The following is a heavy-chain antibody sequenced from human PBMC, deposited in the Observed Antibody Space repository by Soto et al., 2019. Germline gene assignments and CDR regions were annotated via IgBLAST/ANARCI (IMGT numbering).Heavy chain of an antibody. CDR3: ARAHSITLVFEY. CDR2: INAGNGNT. J-gene: IGHJ4*02. CDR1: GYTFTSYA. D-gene: IGHD3-3*02. V-gene: IGHV1-3*01. Sequence: GASVKVSCKASGYTFTSYAMHWVRQAPGQRLEWMGWINAGNGNTKYSQKFQGRVTITRDTSASTAYMELSSLRSEDTAVYYCARAHSITLVFEYWGQGTLVTVSS.